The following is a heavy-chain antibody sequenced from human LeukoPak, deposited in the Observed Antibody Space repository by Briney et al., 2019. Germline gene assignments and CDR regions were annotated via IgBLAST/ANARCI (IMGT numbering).Heavy chain of an antibody. CDR1: GGSISGYF. J-gene: IGHJ4*02. CDR2: IYYSGST. D-gene: IGHD3-22*01. CDR3: ARIERHYFDSSTYYYYFDY. V-gene: IGHV4-59*08. Sequence: SETLSLTCTVSGGSISGYFWSWIRQPPGKGLEWIGYIYYSGSTNYNPSLKSRVTISVDTSKNQFSLKLSSVTAADTAVYYCARIERHYFDSSTYYYYFDYWGQGTLVTVPS.